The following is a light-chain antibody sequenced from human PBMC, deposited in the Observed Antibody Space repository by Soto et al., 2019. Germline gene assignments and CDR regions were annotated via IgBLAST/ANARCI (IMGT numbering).Light chain of an antibody. CDR3: QHYNSYPWT. CDR1: QSISSW. Sequence: DIQMTQSPSTLSGSIGDRVTITCRAGQSISSWLAWYQQKPGKAPKLLIYKASSLESGVPSRFSGSGSGTEFTLTISSLQPDDFAPYYCQHYNSYPWTFGQGTKVDIK. J-gene: IGKJ1*01. CDR2: KAS. V-gene: IGKV1-5*03.